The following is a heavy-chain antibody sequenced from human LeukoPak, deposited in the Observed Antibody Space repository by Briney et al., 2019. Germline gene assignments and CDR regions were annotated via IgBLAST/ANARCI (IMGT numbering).Heavy chain of an antibody. CDR3: AKDSAATWTDAFDI. D-gene: IGHD6-25*01. J-gene: IGHJ3*02. CDR1: GFSFSRYG. V-gene: IGHV3-23*01. Sequence: GGSLRLSCAASGFSFSRYGMSWVRQAPGKGLEWVSGISGSGGSTFYADSVKGRFTISRDNSKNTLYLQMNSLRAEDTAVYYCAKDSAATWTDAFDIWGQGTMVTVSS. CDR2: ISGSGGST.